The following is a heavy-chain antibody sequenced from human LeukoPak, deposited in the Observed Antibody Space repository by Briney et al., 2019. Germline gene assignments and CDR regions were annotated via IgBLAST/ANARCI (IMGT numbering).Heavy chain of an antibody. D-gene: IGHD2-15*01. Sequence: SETLSLTCAVYGGSFSGYYWSWLRQPPGKGLEWLGSVYDSWNNYYNPSLESRITMSVDTSKNQYSLELSSVIAADTAVYYCASYFVGNGGRGYWGQGALVTVSS. CDR1: GGSFSGYY. CDR3: ASYFVGNGGRGY. V-gene: IGHV4-34*10. CDR2: VYDSWNN. J-gene: IGHJ4*02.